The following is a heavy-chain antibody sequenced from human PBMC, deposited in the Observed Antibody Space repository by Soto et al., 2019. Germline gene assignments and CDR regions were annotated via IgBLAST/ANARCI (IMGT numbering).Heavy chain of an antibody. V-gene: IGHV3-15*01. CDR2: IKSKTDGGTT. Sequence: GGSLRLSCAASGFTFSNAWMSWVRQAPGKGLEWVGRIKSKTDGGTTDYAAPVKGRFTISRDDSKNTLYLQMNSLKTEDTAVYYCTTDPDSSSWYRRYFDYWGQGTLVTVSS. D-gene: IGHD6-13*01. J-gene: IGHJ4*02. CDR1: GFTFSNAW. CDR3: TTDPDSSSWYRRYFDY.